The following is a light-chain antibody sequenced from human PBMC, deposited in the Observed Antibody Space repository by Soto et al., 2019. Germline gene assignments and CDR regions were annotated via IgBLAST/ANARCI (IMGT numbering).Light chain of an antibody. CDR3: HQYGTSHLT. CDR2: GAS. J-gene: IGKJ4*01. Sequence: EIVLTQSPGTLSLSLGDRATLSCRASQSISTYHLNWFQQKPGQAPRLLIYGASSRATGVPDRFSGGGSGTDFTLTISRLEPEDFAVYYCHQYGTSHLTFGGGTKVEIK. CDR1: QSISTYH. V-gene: IGKV3-20*01.